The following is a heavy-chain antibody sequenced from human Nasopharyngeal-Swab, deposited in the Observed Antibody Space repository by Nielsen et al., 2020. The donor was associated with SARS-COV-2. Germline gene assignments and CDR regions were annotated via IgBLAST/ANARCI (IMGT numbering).Heavy chain of an antibody. V-gene: IGHV4-61*07. CDR3: ARRGYPAMDY. D-gene: IGHD3-22*01. CDR2: IYYSGST. J-gene: IGHJ4*02. Sequence: WLPQPPGKGVEWIGYIYYSGSTNYNPSLKSRVTISVDTSKNQFSLKLSPVTAADTAVYYCARRGYPAMDYWGQGTLVTVSS.